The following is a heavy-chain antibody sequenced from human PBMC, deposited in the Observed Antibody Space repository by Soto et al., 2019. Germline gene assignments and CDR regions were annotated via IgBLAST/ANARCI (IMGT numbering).Heavy chain of an antibody. CDR3: ARDQRLDSYSSPLYLYFES. J-gene: IGHJ4*02. CDR2: IYTSGTT. CDR1: GGSMSSNY. V-gene: IGHV4-4*07. D-gene: IGHD6-19*01. Sequence: KPSETLSLTCTVSGGSMSSNYWSWIRQSAGKGLEWIGRIYTSGTTNYNPSIKSRVTMSVDTSKNRFSLKLTSVTAADTAVYYCARDQRLDSYSSPLYLYFESWGQGSLVTVSS.